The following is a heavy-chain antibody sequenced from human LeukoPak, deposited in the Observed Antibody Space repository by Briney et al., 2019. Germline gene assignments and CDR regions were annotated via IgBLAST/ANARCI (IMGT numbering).Heavy chain of an antibody. D-gene: IGHD5-12*01. J-gene: IGHJ3*02. V-gene: IGHV3-13*01. CDR3: ARGDGYDHDAFDI. CDR2: IGTAGDT. CDR1: GFTFSKYD. Sequence: PGGSLRLSCAASGFTFSKYDMHWVRQATGKGLEWVATIGTAGDTHYPGSVKGRFTISREDAKNSFYLQMNSLRAGDTAVYYCARGDGYDHDAFDIWGQGTMVTVSS.